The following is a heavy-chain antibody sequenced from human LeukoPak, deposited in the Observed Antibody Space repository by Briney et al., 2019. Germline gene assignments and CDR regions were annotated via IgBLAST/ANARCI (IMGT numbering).Heavy chain of an antibody. V-gene: IGHV4-34*01. CDR1: GGSFSVTS. D-gene: IGHD2-2*01. J-gene: IGHJ5*02. CDR3: ARGELPAATYNWFDP. Sequence: PSGTLPLTGAVYGGSFSVTSWSWIRHPPGKGLGWMGEINHSGRTNNNPSLKSRVTISVDTSKNQFSLKLSSVTAADTAVYYCARGELPAATYNWFDPWGQGTLVTVSS. CDR2: INHSGRT.